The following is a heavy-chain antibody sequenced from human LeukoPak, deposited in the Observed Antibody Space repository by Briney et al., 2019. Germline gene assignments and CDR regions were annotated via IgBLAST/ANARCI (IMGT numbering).Heavy chain of an antibody. V-gene: IGHV3-21*01. J-gene: IGHJ6*03. Sequence: PGGSLRLSCAASGFTFSSYGMHWVRQAPGKGLEWVSSISSSSSYIYYADSVKGRFTISRDNAKNSLYLQMNSLRAEDTAVYYCARDARIITMVRGVTGCMDVWGKGTTVTISS. CDR3: ARDARIITMVRGVTGCMDV. D-gene: IGHD3-10*01. CDR2: ISSSSSYI. CDR1: GFTFSSYG.